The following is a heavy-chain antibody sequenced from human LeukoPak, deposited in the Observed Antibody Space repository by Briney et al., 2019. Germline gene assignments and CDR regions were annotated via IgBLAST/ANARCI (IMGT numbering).Heavy chain of an antibody. J-gene: IGHJ5*02. D-gene: IGHD2-15*01. CDR2: IYTSGST. CDR3: ARDHTFNCSGGSCYPRYNWFDP. V-gene: IGHV4-4*07. Sequence: TSSETLSLTCTVSGGSISSYYWSWIRQPAGKGLEWIARIYTSGSTNYNPSLKSRVTMSVDTSKNQFSLKLSSVTAADTAVYYCARDHTFNCSGGSCYPRYNWFDPWGQETLVTVSS. CDR1: GGSISSYY.